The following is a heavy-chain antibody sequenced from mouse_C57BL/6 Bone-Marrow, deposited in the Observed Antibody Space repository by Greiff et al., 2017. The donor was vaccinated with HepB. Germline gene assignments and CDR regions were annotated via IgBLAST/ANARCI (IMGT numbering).Heavy chain of an antibody. J-gene: IGHJ2*01. V-gene: IGHV1-52*01. D-gene: IGHD3-2*02. CDR2: IDPSDSET. CDR1: GYTFTSYW. CDR3: AREGAGQLRLPEMFDY. Sequence: QVQLQQSGAELVRPGSSVKLSCKASGYTFTSYWMHWVKQRPIQGLEWIGNIDPSDSETHYNQKFKDKATLTVDKSSSTAYMQLSSLTSEDSAVYYCAREGAGQLRLPEMFDYWGQGTTLTVSS.